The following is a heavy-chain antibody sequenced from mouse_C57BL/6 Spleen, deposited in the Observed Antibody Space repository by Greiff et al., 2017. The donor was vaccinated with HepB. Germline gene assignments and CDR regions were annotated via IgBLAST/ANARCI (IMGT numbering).Heavy chain of an antibody. V-gene: IGHV1-50*01. CDR1: GYTFTSYW. Sequence: QVQLQQPGAELVKPGASVKLSCKASGYTFTSYWMQWVKQRPGQGLEWIGEIDPSDSYTNYNQKFKGKATLTVDTSSSTAYMQLSSLTSEDSAVYYCARSREGNYWGQGTTLTVSS. CDR2: IDPSDSYT. J-gene: IGHJ2*01. CDR3: ARSREGNY.